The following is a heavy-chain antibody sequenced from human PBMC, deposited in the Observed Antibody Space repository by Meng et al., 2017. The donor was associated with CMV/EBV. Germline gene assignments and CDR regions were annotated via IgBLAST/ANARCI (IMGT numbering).Heavy chain of an antibody. CDR1: GFTFSSYW. V-gene: IGHV3-74*01. Sequence: GESLKISCAASGFTFSSYWMHWVRQAPGKGLVWVSRINSDGSSTSYADSVKGRFTISRDNAKNKLYLQMNSLRAEDTAVYYCARDALYCGGDCYSDYWGQGTLVTVSS. D-gene: IGHD2-21*01. CDR3: ARDALYCGGDCYSDY. CDR2: INSDGSST. J-gene: IGHJ4*02.